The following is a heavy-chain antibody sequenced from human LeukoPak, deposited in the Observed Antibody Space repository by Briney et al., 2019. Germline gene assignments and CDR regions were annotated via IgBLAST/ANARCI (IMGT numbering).Heavy chain of an antibody. CDR1: GFTFSSYG. Sequence: GGSLRLSCAASGFTFSSYGMHWVRQAPGKGLEWVAFIRYDGSNKYYADSVKGRFTISRDNSKNTLYLQMNSLRTEDMAVYYCEKGFEWAGDYWGQGTLVTVSS. V-gene: IGHV3-30*02. CDR3: EKGFEWAGDY. J-gene: IGHJ4*02. D-gene: IGHD3-3*01. CDR2: IRYDGSNK.